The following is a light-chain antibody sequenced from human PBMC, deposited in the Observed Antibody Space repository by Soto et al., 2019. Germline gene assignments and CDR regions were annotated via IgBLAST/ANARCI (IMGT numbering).Light chain of an antibody. CDR2: DVT. Sequence: QSALTQPASVSGSPGQSITISCTGTSSDVGGYNYVSWYQQHPGKAPKLMIYDVTNRPSWISNRFSGSKSGNTASLTISGLQAEDEADYYCSSYTTSRTLVFGGGTKVTVL. V-gene: IGLV2-14*03. CDR3: SSYTTSRTLV. J-gene: IGLJ2*01. CDR1: SSDVGGYNY.